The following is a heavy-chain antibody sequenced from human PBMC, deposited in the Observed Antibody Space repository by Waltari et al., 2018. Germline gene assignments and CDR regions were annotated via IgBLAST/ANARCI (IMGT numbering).Heavy chain of an antibody. CDR3: ARTYESGSYYYYMDV. CDR2: ISYDGSNK. CDR1: GFTFSSYT. V-gene: IGHV3-30*04. J-gene: IGHJ6*03. Sequence: QVQLVESGGGVVQPGTSLRLSCAASGFTFSSYTMHWVRQAPGKGREWVAVISYDGSNKYYADSVKGRFTVSRDNSKNTLDLQMDSLRPEDTALYYCARTYESGSYYYYMDVWGRGTTVAISS. D-gene: IGHD3-3*01.